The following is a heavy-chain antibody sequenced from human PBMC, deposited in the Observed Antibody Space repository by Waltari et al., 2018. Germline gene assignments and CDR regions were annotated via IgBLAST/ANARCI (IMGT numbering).Heavy chain of an antibody. CDR3: ARDRGRGLYFDS. Sequence: QLQLQQSGPGLVKPSESLSLTCGVSGDSMSENYWWSWVRQSPEKGLEWMGQIHRRGRTYYNPSLGVRVSVSMDTSNNKFFLKLSSAIAADTAVYYCARDRGRGLYFDSWGQGTLVTVSP. D-gene: IGHD2-15*01. CDR1: GDSMSENYW. J-gene: IGHJ4*02. V-gene: IGHV4-4*02. CDR2: IHRRGRT.